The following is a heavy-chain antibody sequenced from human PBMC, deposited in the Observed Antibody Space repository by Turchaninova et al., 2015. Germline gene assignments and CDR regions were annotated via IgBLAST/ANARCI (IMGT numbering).Heavy chain of an antibody. CDR1: GGPFSSGTYS. V-gene: IGHV4-30-4*01. Sequence: QVLLQESGPGLVKPSQTLSLTCTVSGGPFSSGTYSWNWVRQSPAKGLGWFGSFFFSGGDYYRPSFRSRVVRAVDTSKSQVSLELNAVAAADTAVDYCVRDRVDSLLADAFDIWGRGTLVTVSS. D-gene: IGHD5-12*01. J-gene: IGHJ3*02. CDR2: FFFSGGD. CDR3: VRDRVDSLLADAFDI.